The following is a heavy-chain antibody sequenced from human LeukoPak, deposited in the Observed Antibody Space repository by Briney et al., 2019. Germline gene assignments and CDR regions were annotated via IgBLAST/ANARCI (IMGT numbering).Heavy chain of an antibody. J-gene: IGHJ6*02. CDR1: GYTFTGYH. D-gene: IGHD6-19*01. CDR3: ARQTMYSSGWYAPYYYYYGMDV. Sequence: ASVKVSCKASGYTFTGYHMHWVRQAPGQGLEWMGRINPNSGDTNYAQKFQGRVTMTRDTSISTAYMELRSLRSDDTAVYYCARQTMYSSGWYAPYYYYYGMDVWGQGTTVTVSS. V-gene: IGHV1-2*06. CDR2: INPNSGDT.